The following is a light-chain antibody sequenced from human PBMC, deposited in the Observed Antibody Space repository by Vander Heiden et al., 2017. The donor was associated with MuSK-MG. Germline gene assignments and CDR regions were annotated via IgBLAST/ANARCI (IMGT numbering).Light chain of an antibody. Sequence: DIVMTQSPDSLAVSLGERATINCKSSQSVLYSSNNKNYLAWYQQKPGQPPKLLIYWASTRESGVPDRFSGSASGTDFTLTISVLHAEDVAVYYCQRDDSTPLLFGGGTKVEIK. CDR1: QSVLYSSNNKNY. CDR2: WAS. CDR3: QRDDSTPLL. J-gene: IGKJ4*01. V-gene: IGKV4-1*01.